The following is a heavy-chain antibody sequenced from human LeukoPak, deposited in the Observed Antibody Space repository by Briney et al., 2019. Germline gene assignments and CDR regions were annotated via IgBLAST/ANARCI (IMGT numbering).Heavy chain of an antibody. J-gene: IGHJ3*02. CDR3: ARRYSGYDLGAFDI. V-gene: IGHV3-74*01. D-gene: IGHD5-12*01. Sequence: GGSLRLSCAASGFTFSSYWMHWVRHAPGKGLVWVSRINSDGSSTSYADSVKGRFTISRDNAKNTLYLQMNSLRAEDTAVYYCARRYSGYDLGAFDIWGQGTMVTVSS. CDR2: INSDGSST. CDR1: GFTFSSYW.